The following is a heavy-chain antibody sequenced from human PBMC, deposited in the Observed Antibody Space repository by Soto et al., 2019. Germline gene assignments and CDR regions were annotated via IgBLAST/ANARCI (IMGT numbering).Heavy chain of an antibody. CDR2: IKTDGSEK. D-gene: IGHD3-10*01. V-gene: IGHV3-7*05. J-gene: IGHJ4*02. CDR3: ASSMGRGGNDY. CDR1: GFTFSDYW. Sequence: EVQLVESGGGLVQPGGSLRLSCAASGFTFSDYWMSWVRQAPGKGLECVANIKTDGSEKYYVDPVKGRFTISRDNAKNSLYLQMNSLRAEDTAVYYCASSMGRGGNDYWGQGTLVAVS.